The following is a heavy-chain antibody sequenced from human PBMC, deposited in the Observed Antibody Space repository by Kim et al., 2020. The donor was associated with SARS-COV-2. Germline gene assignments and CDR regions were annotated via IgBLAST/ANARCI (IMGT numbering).Heavy chain of an antibody. J-gene: IGHJ4*02. V-gene: IGHV3-21*01. CDR3: ARDLYGSGSYYGPD. Sequence: EESMRGRFTISRDKAKNSLYLQMNSLGAEDTAMYYCARDLYGSGSYYGPDWGQGTLVTVSS. D-gene: IGHD3-10*01.